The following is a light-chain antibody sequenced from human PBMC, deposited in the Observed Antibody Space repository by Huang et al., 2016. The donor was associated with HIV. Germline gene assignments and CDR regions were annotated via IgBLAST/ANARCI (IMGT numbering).Light chain of an antibody. Sequence: DIVMTQSPDSLAVSPGERATINCKSSQTVLYSLNKKNYLAWFQQKPGRPPKLLIYWATTRESGVPERFSGSGSGTDFTLTINNLQAEDVAIYFCLQYYSVPQTFGHGTKVEIK. CDR1: QTVLYSLNKKNY. J-gene: IGKJ1*01. CDR3: LQYYSVPQT. V-gene: IGKV4-1*01. CDR2: WAT.